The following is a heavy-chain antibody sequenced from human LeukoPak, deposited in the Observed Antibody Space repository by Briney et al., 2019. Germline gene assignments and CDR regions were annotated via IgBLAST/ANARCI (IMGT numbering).Heavy chain of an antibody. V-gene: IGHV4-4*07. CDR3: ARVMSSGWYYDY. D-gene: IGHD6-19*01. CDR2: IYTSGST. J-gene: IGHJ4*02. CDR1: GGSISSYY. Sequence: SETLSLTCTVSGGSISSYYWSWIRQTAGKGLEWIGRIYTSGSTNYNPSLKSRVTISVDKSKNQFSLKLSSVTAADTAVYYCARVMSSGWYYDYWGQGSLVTVSS.